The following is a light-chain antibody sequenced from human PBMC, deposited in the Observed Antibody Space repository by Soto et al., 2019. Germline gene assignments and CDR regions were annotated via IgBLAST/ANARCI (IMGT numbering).Light chain of an antibody. CDR3: QKFNNYPLT. Sequence: DIQMTQSPSTRSASVGDRVTITCRASQDIHVFLAWYQHKPGKAPRLLIDSASTLQSGVPSRFSGSRSGTEFTLTISSLQPEDIATYYCQKFNNYPLTFGPGTKV. V-gene: IGKV1-9*01. J-gene: IGKJ3*01. CDR1: QDIHVF. CDR2: SAS.